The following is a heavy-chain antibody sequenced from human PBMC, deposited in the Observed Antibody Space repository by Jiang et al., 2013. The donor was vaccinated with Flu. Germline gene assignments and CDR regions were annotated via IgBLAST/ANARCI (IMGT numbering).Heavy chain of an antibody. D-gene: IGHD3-10*01. J-gene: IGHJ4*02. CDR1: GGSISNYY. CDR3: ARLGPSGNAEDY. CDR2: IYYTGST. Sequence: QLVESGPGLVKPSETLSLTCTISGGSISNYYWSWIRQSAGKGLEYIGRIYYTGSTDYSPSLKSRVTISLDTSGNQFSLKLRSVTAADTAVYYCARLGPSGNAEDYWGQGTLVTVSS. V-gene: IGHV4-4*07.